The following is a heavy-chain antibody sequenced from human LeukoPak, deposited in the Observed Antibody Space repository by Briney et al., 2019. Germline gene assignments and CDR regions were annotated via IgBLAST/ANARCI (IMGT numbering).Heavy chain of an antibody. CDR3: VRGGASRPDF. CDR1: GFTFSSYA. CDR2: ISGSGGST. J-gene: IGHJ4*02. V-gene: IGHV3-23*01. Sequence: GGSLRLSCAASGFTFSSYAMSWVRQAPGKGLERVSAISGSGGSTYYADSVKGRFTISRDNAMNSLYLQLNSLRPEDTAVYYCVRGGASRPDFWGQGTLVTVSS. D-gene: IGHD6-6*01.